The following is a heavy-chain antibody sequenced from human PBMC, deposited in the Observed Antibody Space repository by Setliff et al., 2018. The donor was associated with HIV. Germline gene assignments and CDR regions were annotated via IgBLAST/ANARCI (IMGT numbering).Heavy chain of an antibody. J-gene: IGHJ4*02. CDR3: AKGDHTIGSTWSPYFDY. CDR1: GFTFNNYN. V-gene: IGHV3-21*04. D-gene: IGHD6-13*01. Sequence: KAGGSLRLSCVASGFTFNNYNMYWVRQAPGKGLEWVSSISSSSGYIYYADSVTGRFTISRDNAKNSLYLQMNSLRAEDMALYYCAKGDHTIGSTWSPYFDYWGQGTLVTVSS. CDR2: ISSSSGYI.